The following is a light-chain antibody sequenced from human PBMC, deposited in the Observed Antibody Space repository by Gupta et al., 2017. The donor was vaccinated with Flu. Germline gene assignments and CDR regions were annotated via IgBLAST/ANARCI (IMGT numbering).Light chain of an antibody. Sequence: QTVVTQEPSFSVSPGGTVTLTCGLSSGSVSTSYSPSWYQPPPGQAPRTLIYSTNTRSAGVPDRFSGSIRGNKAALTITGAQADDESDYYCVLYMGSGMWVFGGGTKLTVL. V-gene: IGLV8-61*01. CDR2: STN. CDR1: SGSVSTSYS. CDR3: VLYMGSGMWV. J-gene: IGLJ3*02.